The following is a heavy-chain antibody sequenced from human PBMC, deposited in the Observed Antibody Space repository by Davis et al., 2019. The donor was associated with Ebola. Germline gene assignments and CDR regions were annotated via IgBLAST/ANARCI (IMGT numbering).Heavy chain of an antibody. V-gene: IGHV3-20*04. CDR1: GFTFDDYA. D-gene: IGHD6-6*01. CDR3: VKGPRVYSSSSLVY. CDR2: INWNGASS. J-gene: IGHJ4*02. Sequence: GESLKISCGASGFTFDDYAMTWVRQAPGKGLEWVSGINWNGASSGYADSVKGRFTISRDNSKNTLYLQMSSLRAEDTAVYYCVKGPRVYSSSSLVYWGQGTLVTVSS.